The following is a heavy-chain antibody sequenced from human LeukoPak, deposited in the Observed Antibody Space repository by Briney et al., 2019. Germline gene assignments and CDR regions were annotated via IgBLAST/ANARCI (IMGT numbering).Heavy chain of an antibody. D-gene: IGHD2-2*01. Sequence: ASVKVSCKASGYTFTGYYMHWVRQAPGQGREWMGWINPNSGGTNYAQKFQGRVTMTRDTSISTAYMELSRLRSDDTAVYYCAREATTLPLKYCSSTSCYQGGFDYWGQGTLVTVSS. J-gene: IGHJ4*02. CDR2: INPNSGGT. CDR3: AREATTLPLKYCSSTSCYQGGFDY. CDR1: GYTFTGYY. V-gene: IGHV1-2*02.